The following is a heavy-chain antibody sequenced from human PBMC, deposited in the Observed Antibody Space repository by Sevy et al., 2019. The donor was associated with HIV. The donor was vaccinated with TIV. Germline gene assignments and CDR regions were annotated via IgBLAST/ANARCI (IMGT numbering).Heavy chain of an antibody. D-gene: IGHD1-20*01. CDR1: GFTFSSYG. CDR2: ISYDGSNK. V-gene: IGHV3-30*18. J-gene: IGHJ4*02. Sequence: GGSLRLSCAASGFTFSSYGMHWVRQAPGKGLEWVAVISYDGSNKYYADSVKGRFTISRDNSKNTLYLQMNSLRAEDTAVYYCAKDDNMSRSVYYFDYWGQGTLVTVSS. CDR3: AKDDNMSRSVYYFDY.